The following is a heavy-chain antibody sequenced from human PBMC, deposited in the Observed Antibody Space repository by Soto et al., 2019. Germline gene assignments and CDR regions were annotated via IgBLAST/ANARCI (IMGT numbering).Heavy chain of an antibody. CDR1: GYSFTNND. J-gene: IGHJ5*02. Sequence: ASVKVSCKASGYSFTNNDVSWVRQATGQGLEWMGWMNPGSGDTGYAQKFQGRVTMTRDISIATAYLELSSLRSDDTAIYYCARMETFGSLNWLDPWGQGPMITVSS. V-gene: IGHV1-8*01. CDR2: MNPGSGDT. CDR3: ARMETFGSLNWLDP. D-gene: IGHD3-16*01.